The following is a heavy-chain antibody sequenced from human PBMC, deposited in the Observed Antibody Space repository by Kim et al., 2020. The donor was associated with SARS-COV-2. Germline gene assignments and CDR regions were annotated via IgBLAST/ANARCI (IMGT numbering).Heavy chain of an antibody. J-gene: IGHJ4*02. CDR1: GFDVSSKY. Sequence: GGSLRLSCAASGFDVSSKYMAWVRQAPGRELEWVAIMYSVGSIYYADSVRGRFTITRDNSRNTLRLLMNSLRAEDTAVYYCAGAGSGWEALDYWGQGTLVTVSS. D-gene: IGHD3-10*01. V-gene: IGHV3-53*03. CDR3: AGAGSGWEALDY. CDR2: MYSVGSI.